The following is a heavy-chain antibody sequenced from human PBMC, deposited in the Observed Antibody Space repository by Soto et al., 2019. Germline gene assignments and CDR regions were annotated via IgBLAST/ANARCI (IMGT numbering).Heavy chain of an antibody. J-gene: IGHJ6*02. V-gene: IGHV3-11*01. Sequence: LRLSCAASVFTFSDSYMSWIRQAPGKGLEWISYITFSGNTVYYADSLKGRFTISRDNAKNSLYLQMNRLRAEDTAVYYCARVSWREKYGMDVWGQGTTVTVSS. CDR1: VFTFSDSY. CDR3: ARVSWREKYGMDV. CDR2: ITFSGNTV.